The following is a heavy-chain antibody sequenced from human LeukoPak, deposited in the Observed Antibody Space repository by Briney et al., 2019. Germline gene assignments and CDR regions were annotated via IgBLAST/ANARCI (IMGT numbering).Heavy chain of an antibody. Sequence: GGSLRLSCAASGFTFSSYSMNWVRQAPGKGLEWVSYISSSSSTIYYADSVKGRFTISRDNAKNSLYLQMNSLRAEDTAVYYCARERFIAAAGTFYYWGQGTLVTVSS. J-gene: IGHJ4*02. D-gene: IGHD6-13*01. V-gene: IGHV3-48*01. CDR2: ISSSSSTI. CDR1: GFTFSSYS. CDR3: ARERFIAAAGTFYY.